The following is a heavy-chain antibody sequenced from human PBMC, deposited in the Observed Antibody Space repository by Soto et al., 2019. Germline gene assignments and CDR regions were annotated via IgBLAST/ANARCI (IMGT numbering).Heavy chain of an antibody. CDR3: ARGVGGYSYGGLDS. CDR1: GGSFSDHY. D-gene: IGHD5-18*01. V-gene: IGHV4-34*01. CDR2: INHSGST. Sequence: QVQLQQWGAGLLKPSETLSLTCAVYGGSFSDHYWSWIRQTPGKGLEWIGEINHSGSTNYNPSFKRRVTISVDTSKIQFSLYLSSVTAAATAVIYCARGVGGYSYGGLDSWGQGTLVTVSA. J-gene: IGHJ5*01.